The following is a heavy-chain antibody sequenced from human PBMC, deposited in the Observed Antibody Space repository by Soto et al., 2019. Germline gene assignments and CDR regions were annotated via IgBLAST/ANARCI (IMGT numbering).Heavy chain of an antibody. CDR1: GFAFNTYS. D-gene: IGHD3-9*01. J-gene: IGHJ6*02. V-gene: IGHV3-21*02. Sequence: EVQLVESGGGLVNPGGSLRLSCTASGFAFNTYSMNWVRQAPGKGLEWVSSINEDSTYIYYSDSLRGRITISRDNAKDSLFLQMNSLRSDDTAVYYCVRDLGRYFRSGYMDLWGDGATVTVSS. CDR3: VRDLGRYFRSGYMDL. CDR2: INEDSTYI.